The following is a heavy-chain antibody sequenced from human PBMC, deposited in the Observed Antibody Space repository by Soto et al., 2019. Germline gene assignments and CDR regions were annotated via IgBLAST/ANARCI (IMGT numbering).Heavy chain of an antibody. CDR1: AFTFNNYA. CDR2: IGGSGRTT. D-gene: IGHD3-22*01. Sequence: PGGSLRLSCAASAFTFNNYAMSWARQAPGKGLEWVSGIGGSGRTTYYADSVKGRFTISRDNSNNTLFLQMNSLRAEDTAVYYCAKSRYSDSSGDFYDYWGQGTLVTVSS. V-gene: IGHV3-23*01. CDR3: AKSRYSDSSGDFYDY. J-gene: IGHJ4*02.